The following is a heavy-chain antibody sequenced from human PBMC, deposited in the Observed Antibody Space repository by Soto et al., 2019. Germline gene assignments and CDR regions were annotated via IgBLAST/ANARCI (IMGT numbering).Heavy chain of an antibody. CDR1: GGSISSGDYC. CDR2: IDYSGST. CDR3: ARDNREPAFDY. Sequence: SETLSLTCTVSGGSISSGDYCWSGIRQRRGKVLEWMGYIDYSGSTCYNPSLKGRVTGSVGTSEKRFSLSRSSVTAADTAVYYCARDNREPAFDYWGQGTLVTVS. V-gene: IGHV4-30-4*01. J-gene: IGHJ4*02.